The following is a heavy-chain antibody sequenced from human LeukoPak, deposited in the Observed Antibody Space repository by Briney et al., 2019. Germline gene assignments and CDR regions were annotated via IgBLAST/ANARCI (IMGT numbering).Heavy chain of an antibody. J-gene: IGHJ4*02. Sequence: SVKVSCKASGGTFSSYAISWVRQAPGQGLEWMGGIIPIFGTANYAQKFQGRVTITADESTSTAYMELSSLRSEDTAVYYYARTSRGGYSGYDPNFDYWGQGTLVTVSS. CDR2: IIPIFGTA. V-gene: IGHV1-69*13. CDR3: ARTSRGGYSGYDPNFDY. CDR1: GGTFSSYA. D-gene: IGHD5-12*01.